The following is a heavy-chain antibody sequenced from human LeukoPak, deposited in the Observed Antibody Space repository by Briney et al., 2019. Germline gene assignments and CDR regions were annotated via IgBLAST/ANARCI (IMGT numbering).Heavy chain of an antibody. D-gene: IGHD1-26*01. CDR1: GGSFSGYY. CDR3: ARGHRGSYFSY. V-gene: IGHV4-34*01. CDR2: INRSGRT. J-gene: IGHJ4*02. Sequence: SETLSLTCAVYGGSFSGYYWSWIRQPPGKGMEWIGEINRSGRTKYNPSLKSRVNISVETSKKQFSLKLSSVTAADTAVYYCARGHRGSYFSYWGQGTLVTVSS.